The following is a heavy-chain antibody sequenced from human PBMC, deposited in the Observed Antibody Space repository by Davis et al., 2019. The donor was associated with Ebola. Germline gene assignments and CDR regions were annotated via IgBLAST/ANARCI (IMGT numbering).Heavy chain of an antibody. V-gene: IGHV1-69*06. CDR1: GGTFSNYA. CDR3: ARDVGAAAGGDGDGY. CDR2: IIPIFGTA. J-gene: IGHJ4*02. D-gene: IGHD6-13*01. Sequence: SVKVSCKASGGTFSNYAINWVRQAPGHGLEWIGDIIPIFGTAKIAQKFQGRVTLTADKSTSTAYMELSSLRSEDTAVYYCARDVGAAAGGDGDGYWGQGTLVTVSS.